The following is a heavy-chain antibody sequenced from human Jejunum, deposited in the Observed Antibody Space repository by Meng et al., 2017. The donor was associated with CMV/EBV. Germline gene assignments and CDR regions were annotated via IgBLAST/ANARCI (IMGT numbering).Heavy chain of an antibody. V-gene: IGHV4-30-4*01. Sequence: VSGDSISSGDAYWSWIRQPPGKGLEWIGYIYESGSTSYNPSLESRVTISVDTSKNQFSLKVMSVTAADTAVYYCAREGTNSYYFDYWGQGTLVTVSS. J-gene: IGHJ4*02. CDR1: GDSISSGDAY. CDR3: AREGTNSYYFDY. D-gene: IGHD1-14*01. CDR2: IYESGST.